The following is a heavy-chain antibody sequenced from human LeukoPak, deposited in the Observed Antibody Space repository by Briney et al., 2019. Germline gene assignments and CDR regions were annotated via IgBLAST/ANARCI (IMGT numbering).Heavy chain of an antibody. J-gene: IGHJ4*02. D-gene: IGHD2-15*01. CDR3: AKDGEAFVVVVAATPDY. Sequence: GGSLRLPCAASGFTFSSYGMHWVRQASGKGLEWVAVIWYDGSNKYYADSVKGRFTISRDNSKNTLYLQMNSLRAEDTAVYYCAKDGEAFVVVVAATPDYWGQGTLVTVSS. V-gene: IGHV3-30*02. CDR2: IWYDGSNK. CDR1: GFTFSSYG.